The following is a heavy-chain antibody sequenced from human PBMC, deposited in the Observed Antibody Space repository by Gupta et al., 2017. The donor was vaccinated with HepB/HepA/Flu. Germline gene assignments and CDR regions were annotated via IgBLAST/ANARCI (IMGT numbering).Heavy chain of an antibody. J-gene: IGHJ4*02. CDR1: GFTFSTYA. D-gene: IGHD2-2*01. CDR3: ARAGVGYCSSSRCPAPYD. V-gene: IGHV3-30-3*01. CDR2: ISYDGSNK. Sequence: QAQLVESGGGVVQPGRSLRLSCAASGFTFSTYAIHWVRQAPGEGLEWVAVISYDGSNKYYADSVKSRFTISRDNSKNTMYLQMNSLRAEDTAVYYCARAGVGYCSSSRCPAPYDWGQGTLVTVSS.